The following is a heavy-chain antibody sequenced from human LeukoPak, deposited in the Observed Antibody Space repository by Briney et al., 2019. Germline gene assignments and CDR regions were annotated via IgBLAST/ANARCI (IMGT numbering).Heavy chain of an antibody. CDR2: IHPNNRAT. J-gene: IGHJ4*02. D-gene: IGHD3-10*01. CDR1: GYTFTGSGWY. CDR3: ARDGPAQMVDFDY. V-gene: IGHV1-2*02. Sequence: VASVQVPCKASGYTFTGSGWYLYWLRQAPGQGLECVGWIHPNNRATLYAQKFQGRVAMTTDTSISTAYMELSRLRPDDTAMYYCARDGPAQMVDFDYWGQGTLVTVSS.